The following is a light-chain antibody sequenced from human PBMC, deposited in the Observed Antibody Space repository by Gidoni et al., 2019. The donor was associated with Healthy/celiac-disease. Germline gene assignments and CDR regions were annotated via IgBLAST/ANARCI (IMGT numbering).Light chain of an antibody. V-gene: IGKV1-9*01. CDR1: QGISSY. CDR2: AAS. CDR3: QQLNSYPWR. Sequence: DIQLTQSPSFLSASVGDRVTITCRASQGISSYLAWYQQKPGKAPKLLIYAASTLQSGVPSRFSGSGSGTEFTLTISSLQPEDFATYYCQQLNSYPWRFGQXTKVEIK. J-gene: IGKJ1*01.